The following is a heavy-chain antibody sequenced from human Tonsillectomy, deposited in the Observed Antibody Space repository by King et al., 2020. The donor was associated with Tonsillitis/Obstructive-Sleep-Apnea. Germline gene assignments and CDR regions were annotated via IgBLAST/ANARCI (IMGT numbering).Heavy chain of an antibody. CDR3: ARTLQGGSSSLDY. V-gene: IGHV3-21*01. J-gene: IGHJ4*02. CDR2: ISSNSNYI. CDR1: GFTFSTYS. Sequence: VQLVESGGGLVKPGGSPRLSCAASGFTFSTYSMNWVRQAPGKGLEWVSSISSNSNYIYYADSVKGRFTISRDNAKNSLYLQMNSLRAEDTAVYYCARTLQGGSSSLDYWGQRTLVTVSS. D-gene: IGHD6-6*01.